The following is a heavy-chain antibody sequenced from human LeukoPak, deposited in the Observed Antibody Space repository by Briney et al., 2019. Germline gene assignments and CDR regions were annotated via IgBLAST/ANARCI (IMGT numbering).Heavy chain of an antibody. CDR1: GFTFSSYG. V-gene: IGHV3-7*01. D-gene: IGHD6-13*01. J-gene: IGHJ4*02. Sequence: GGSLRLSCAASGFTFSSYGMHWVRQAPGKGLEWVANIKQDGSEKYYVDSVKGRFTISRDNAKNSLYLQMNSLRAEDTAVYYCASFSSSWRGLDYWGQGTLVTVSS. CDR2: IKQDGSEK. CDR3: ASFSSSWRGLDY.